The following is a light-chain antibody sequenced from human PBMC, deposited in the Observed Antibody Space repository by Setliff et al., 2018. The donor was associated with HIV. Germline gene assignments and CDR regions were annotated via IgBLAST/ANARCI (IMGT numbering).Light chain of an antibody. CDR3: CSYAGSHTFV. Sequence: QSALAQPRSVSGSPGQSVTISCTGTTSDVGNYNFVSWYQHHPGKAPKLMIFDVNKRPSGVPDRFSGSKSGNTASLTFSGLQAEDEADYYCCSYAGSHTFVFGTGTRSPS. CDR1: TSDVGNYNF. V-gene: IGLV2-11*01. J-gene: IGLJ1*01. CDR2: DVN.